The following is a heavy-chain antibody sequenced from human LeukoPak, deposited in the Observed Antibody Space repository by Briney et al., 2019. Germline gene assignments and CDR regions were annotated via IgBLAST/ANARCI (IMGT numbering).Heavy chain of an antibody. J-gene: IGHJ4*02. V-gene: IGHV1-8*01. D-gene: IGHD5-18*01. CDR3: ARAGGRIQFQVLGY. Sequence: ASVKVSCKASGYTFTNYDINWVRQATGQGLEWMGWMNPNSGNTGYAQKFQGRVTMTRNTSISTAYMELSSLRSEDTAVYYCARAGGRIQFQVLGYWGQGTLVTVSS. CDR2: MNPNSGNT. CDR1: GYTFTNYD.